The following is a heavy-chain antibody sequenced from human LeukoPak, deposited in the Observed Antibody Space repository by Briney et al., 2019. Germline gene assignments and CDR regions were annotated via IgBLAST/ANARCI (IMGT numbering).Heavy chain of an antibody. D-gene: IGHD2-15*01. CDR1: GGSFSGYY. Sequence: PSETLSLTCAVYGGSFSGYYWSWIRQPPGKGLEWIGEINHSGSTNYNPSLKSRVTISVDTSKNQFSLKLSSVTAADTAVYYCARLLIVVVVAATPWWFDPWGQGTLVTVSS. CDR2: INHSGST. J-gene: IGHJ5*02. CDR3: ARLLIVVVVAATPWWFDP. V-gene: IGHV4-34*01.